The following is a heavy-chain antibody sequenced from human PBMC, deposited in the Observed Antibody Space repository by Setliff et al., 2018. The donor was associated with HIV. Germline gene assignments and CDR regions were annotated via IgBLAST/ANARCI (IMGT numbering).Heavy chain of an antibody. CDR2: INPNRGGT. CDR1: GYTFSAYH. Sequence: ASVKVSCKASGYTFSAYHMDWVRQAPGQGLEWMGRINPNRGGTNFAQKFQGRVTLTRDTSVSTAHMELTRLTADDTAVYYCVLPGYYESSGYAVDHWGQGTLVTVSS. V-gene: IGHV1-2*06. D-gene: IGHD3-22*01. CDR3: VLPGYYESSGYAVDH. J-gene: IGHJ4*02.